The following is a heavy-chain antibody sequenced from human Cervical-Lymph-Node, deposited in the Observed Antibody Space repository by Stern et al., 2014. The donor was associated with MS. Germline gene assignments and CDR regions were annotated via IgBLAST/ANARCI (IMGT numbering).Heavy chain of an antibody. J-gene: IGHJ6*02. CDR3: ARDGSEVLPLGAMDV. CDR2: IHYTGST. V-gene: IGHV4-59*01. Sequence: QVQLQESGPGLVKPSETLSLTCTVSGGSISPYYWGWIRQPPGKGLEWIGYIHYTGSTNYNPSLESRVTISVDTSKNYFSLKMNSLTAADTAVYYCARDGSEVLPLGAMDVWGQGTTVTVSS. CDR1: GGSISPYY. D-gene: IGHD3-16*01.